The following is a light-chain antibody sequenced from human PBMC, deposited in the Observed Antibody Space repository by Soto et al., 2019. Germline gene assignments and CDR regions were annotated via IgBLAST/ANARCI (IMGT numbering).Light chain of an antibody. CDR1: SSDVGGYNF. Sequence: QSALTQPPSASGSPGQSVTISCTGTSSDVGGYNFVSWYQQHPGKAPKLMIYEVSERPSGVPARFSGSKSGNTASLTVSGLQAEDEADYYCSSYAGSNIVVFGGGPKLTVL. V-gene: IGLV2-8*01. CDR2: EVS. J-gene: IGLJ2*01. CDR3: SSYAGSNIVV.